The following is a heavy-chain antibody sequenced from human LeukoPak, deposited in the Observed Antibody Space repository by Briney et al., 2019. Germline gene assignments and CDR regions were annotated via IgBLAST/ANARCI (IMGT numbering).Heavy chain of an antibody. CDR2: IWNDGRNE. CDR1: GFTFQNYG. CDR3: SKGRTNDYGEPYTFDI. D-gene: IGHD4/OR15-4a*01. Sequence: PGRSLRLSCAASGFTFQNYGMHWVRQVPGKGLEWVAVIWNDGRNEHYADSVKGRFTISRDNSKNTLYLQMNSLRSEDTAVYYCSKGRTNDYGEPYTFDISGQGTMVIVSS. J-gene: IGHJ3*02. V-gene: IGHV3-33*03.